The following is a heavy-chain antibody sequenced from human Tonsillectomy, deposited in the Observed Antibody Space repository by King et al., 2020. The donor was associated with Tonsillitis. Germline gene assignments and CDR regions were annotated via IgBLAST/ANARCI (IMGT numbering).Heavy chain of an antibody. CDR1: GFTFDDYA. CDR3: AKGPRYILTGYLDY. CDR2: ISWNSGSI. Sequence: VQLVESGGGLVQPGRSLRLSCAASGFTFDDYAMHWVRQAPGKGLEWVSGISWNSGSIAYADSVKGRFTISRENAINSLSLQMNSLRAEDTALYYRAKGPRYILTGYLDYWGQGTLVTVSS. D-gene: IGHD3-9*01. V-gene: IGHV3-9*01. J-gene: IGHJ4*02.